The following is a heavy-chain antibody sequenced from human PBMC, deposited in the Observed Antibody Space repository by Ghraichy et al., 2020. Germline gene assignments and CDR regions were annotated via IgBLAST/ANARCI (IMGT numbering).Heavy chain of an antibody. J-gene: IGHJ4*02. V-gene: IGHV3-7*03. CDR3: ARTEYFDSSYYYPHAFDY. Sequence: GGSLRLSCAASGFTFTYYWMSWVRQAPGRGLEWVANIKKDGSEKYYVDSVKGRFTLSRDNAKNSLYLQMNSLRAEDTAVYYCARTEYFDSSYYYPHAFDYCGQGTLVNVSS. CDR1: GFTFTYYW. D-gene: IGHD3-22*01. CDR2: IKKDGSEK.